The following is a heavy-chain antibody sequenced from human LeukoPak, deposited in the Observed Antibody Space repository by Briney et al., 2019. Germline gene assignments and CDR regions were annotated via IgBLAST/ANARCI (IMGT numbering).Heavy chain of an antibody. D-gene: IGHD3-10*01. J-gene: IGHJ5*02. CDR3: ARVTYVGWLDP. CDR2: ISAYNGNT. V-gene: IGHV1-18*01. Sequence: ASVKVSCKASGYTFTTYGINWVRQAPGQGLEWMGWISAYNGNTNYAQKLQGRVTMTTDTSTSTAYMELRSLRSDDTAVYYCARVTYVGWLDPWGQGTLVTVSS. CDR1: GYTFTTYG.